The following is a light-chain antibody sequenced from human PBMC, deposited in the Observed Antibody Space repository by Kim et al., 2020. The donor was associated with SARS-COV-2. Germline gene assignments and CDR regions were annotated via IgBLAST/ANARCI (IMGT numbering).Light chain of an antibody. CDR2: YDT. V-gene: IGLV3-21*01. CDR1: IGAIYA. CDR3: QVYDTSSDHVV. J-gene: IGLJ3*02. Sequence: PGRTARITWGGSIGAIYAVHWYRPKAGQAPILVMYYDTDRPSGIPERFSGSNSGNTATLTIKRVEAGDEADYYCQVYDTSSDHVVFGGGTQLTVL.